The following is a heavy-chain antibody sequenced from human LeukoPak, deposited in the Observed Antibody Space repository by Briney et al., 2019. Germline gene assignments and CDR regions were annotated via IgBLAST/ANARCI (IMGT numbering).Heavy chain of an antibody. Sequence: SETLSLTCNVSCGSISSTGYYWGWIRQPPGKGLDWIGYINYSGNTYCNPSFKSRVIISVDTSKKQFFLKLNSVTAADTALYYCARHVAYSSRFDYWGQGTLVTVSS. CDR2: INYSGNT. V-gene: IGHV4-39*01. D-gene: IGHD6-13*01. CDR1: CGSISSTGYY. J-gene: IGHJ4*02. CDR3: ARHVAYSSRFDY.